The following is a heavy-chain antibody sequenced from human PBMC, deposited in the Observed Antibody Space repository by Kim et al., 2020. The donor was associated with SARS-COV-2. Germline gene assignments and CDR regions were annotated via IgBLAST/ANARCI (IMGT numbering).Heavy chain of an antibody. Sequence: RYYAASVKGRFTIARDNAKNSLYLQMNSLRDEDTAVYYCTTNGPGGDYDNWGQGTLVTVSS. V-gene: IGHV3-48*02. D-gene: IGHD3-16*01. CDR2: R. J-gene: IGHJ4*02. CDR3: TTNGPGGDYDN.